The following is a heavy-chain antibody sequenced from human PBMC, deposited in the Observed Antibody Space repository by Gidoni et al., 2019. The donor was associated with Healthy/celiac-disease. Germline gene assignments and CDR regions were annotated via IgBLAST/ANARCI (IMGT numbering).Heavy chain of an antibody. CDR3: ARAGSSGFLDY. CDR2: IIPIFGTA. J-gene: IGHJ4*02. Sequence: SWVRQAPGQGLEWMGGIIPIFGTANYAQKCQGRVTITADESTSTAYMELSSLRSEDXAVYYCARAGSSGFLDYWGQGTLVXVSS. D-gene: IGHD6-19*01. V-gene: IGHV1-69*01.